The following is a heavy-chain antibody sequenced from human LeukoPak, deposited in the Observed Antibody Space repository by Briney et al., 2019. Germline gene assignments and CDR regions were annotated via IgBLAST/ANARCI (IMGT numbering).Heavy chain of an antibody. J-gene: IGHJ4*02. V-gene: IGHV3-30*02. Sequence: GGSLRLSCAASGFTFSTYGMHWVRQAPGKGLEWVAFIRYDGSEKYSTDSVKGRFTIPRDNSKNTLYLRMNSLTAEDTAVYYCAKDRSYHYFDYWGQGTLVTVSS. CDR2: IRYDGSEK. CDR3: AKDRSYHYFDY. CDR1: GFTFSTYG. D-gene: IGHD5-18*01.